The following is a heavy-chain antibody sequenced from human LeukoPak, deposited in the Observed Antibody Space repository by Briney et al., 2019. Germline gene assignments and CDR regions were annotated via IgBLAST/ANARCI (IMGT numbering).Heavy chain of an antibody. CDR3: AKDYGPRGSYYDY. V-gene: IGHV3-23*01. CDR2: ISGSGGST. D-gene: IGHD1-26*01. J-gene: IGHJ4*02. CDR1: GFTFSSYA. Sequence: PGGSLRLSCAASGFTFSSYAMSWVRQAAGKGLEWVSAISGSGGSTYYADSVKGRFTISRDNSKNTLYLQMNSLRAEDTAVYYCAKDYGPRGSYYDYWGQGTLVTVSS.